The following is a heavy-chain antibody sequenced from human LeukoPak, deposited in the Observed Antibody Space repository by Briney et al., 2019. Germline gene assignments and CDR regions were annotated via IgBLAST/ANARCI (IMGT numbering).Heavy chain of an antibody. V-gene: IGHV3-23*01. CDR3: ARDGSLPRTYYYDSSGYHAF. CDR2: IRDSGGDT. J-gene: IGHJ4*02. CDR1: GFTFNNYV. D-gene: IGHD3-22*01. Sequence: GGSLRLSCVGSGFTFNNYVMSWVRQAPGKGLEWVLSIRDSGGDTYSADSVKGRFTISRDNSRNTVDLQMYSLRAEDTAVYYCARDGSLPRTYYYDSSGYHAFWGQGTLVTVSS.